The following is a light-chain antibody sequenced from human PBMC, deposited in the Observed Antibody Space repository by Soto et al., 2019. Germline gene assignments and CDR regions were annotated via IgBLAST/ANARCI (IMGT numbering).Light chain of an antibody. CDR2: SNN. Sequence: QSVLTQSPSASATPGQRVTISCSGSSSNIGSNSVNWYQQVPGTAPRLLIYSNNQRPSGVPDRLSGSKSGTSASLAIGGLQSEDEADYYCASWDDSLNAYVFGGGTKLTVL. V-gene: IGLV1-44*01. J-gene: IGLJ1*01. CDR3: ASWDDSLNAYV. CDR1: SSNIGSNS.